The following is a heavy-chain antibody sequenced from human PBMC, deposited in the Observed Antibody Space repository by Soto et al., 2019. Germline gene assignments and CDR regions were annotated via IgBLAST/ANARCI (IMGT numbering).Heavy chain of an antibody. CDR1: GGSISTSY. D-gene: IGHD3-3*01. CDR2: VNHIVST. Sequence: QLKLQESGPGLVKPSVTLSLTCTVSGGSISTSYWSWIRQPPGKGLEWLGYVNHIVSTKYNPSLKNRVTISIDTSHNQFSLKLESVSAADTALYYCARDGSGHDFWDGPWYFDSWGQGTLVTVS. V-gene: IGHV4-59*01. J-gene: IGHJ4*02. CDR3: ARDGSGHDFWDGPWYFDS.